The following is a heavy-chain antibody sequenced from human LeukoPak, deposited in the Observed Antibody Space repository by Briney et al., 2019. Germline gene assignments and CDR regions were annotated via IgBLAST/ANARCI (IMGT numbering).Heavy chain of an antibody. D-gene: IGHD3-22*01. CDR2: FDPEDGKT. Sequence: GASVKVSCKASGYTFTGYYMHWVRQAPGKGLEWMGGFDPEDGKTIYAQKFQGRVTMTEDTSTDTAYMELSSLRSEDTAVYYCATSAGGNYYDSSGYDYWGQGTLVTVSS. V-gene: IGHV1-24*01. CDR1: GYTFTGYY. J-gene: IGHJ4*02. CDR3: ATSAGGNYYDSSGYDY.